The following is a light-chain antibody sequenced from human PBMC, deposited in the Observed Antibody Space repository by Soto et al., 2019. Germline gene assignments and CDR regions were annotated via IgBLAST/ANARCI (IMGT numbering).Light chain of an antibody. V-gene: IGKV3-15*01. CDR1: QSVSSN. CDR3: QQYTDWPLT. CDR2: GAF. J-gene: IGKJ1*01. Sequence: ELVVTLSPVTVSVSTGERVTLSCRASQSVSSNLAWYQQKPGQAPSLLIYGAFTRATGIPARFSGTGSGTEFTLTISSLQSEDFALYYCQQYTDWPLTFGQGTKVDI.